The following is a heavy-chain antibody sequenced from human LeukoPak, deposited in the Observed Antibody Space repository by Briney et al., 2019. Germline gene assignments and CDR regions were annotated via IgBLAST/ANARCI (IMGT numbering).Heavy chain of an antibody. CDR1: GGSISSSSYY. Sequence: PSETLSLTCTVSGGSISSSSYYWGWIRQPPGKGLEWIGSIYYSGSTYYNPSLKSRVTISVDTSKNQFSLKLSSVTAADTAVYYCAREGGIAVAGIGPWGQGTLVTVSS. J-gene: IGHJ5*02. CDR2: IYYSGST. CDR3: AREGGIAVAGIGP. D-gene: IGHD6-19*01. V-gene: IGHV4-39*02.